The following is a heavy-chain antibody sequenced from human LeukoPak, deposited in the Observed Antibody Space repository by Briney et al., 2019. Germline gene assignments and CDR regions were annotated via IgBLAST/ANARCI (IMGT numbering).Heavy chain of an antibody. J-gene: IGHJ3*02. D-gene: IGHD3-10*01. Sequence: PSETLSLTCAVYGGSFGGYYWSWIRQPPGKGLEWIGEINHSGSTNYNPSLKSRVTISVDTSKNQFSLKLSSVTAADTAVYYCASYYAIDAFDIWGQGTTVTVSS. CDR3: ASYYAIDAFDI. CDR1: GGSFGGYY. CDR2: INHSGST. V-gene: IGHV4-34*01.